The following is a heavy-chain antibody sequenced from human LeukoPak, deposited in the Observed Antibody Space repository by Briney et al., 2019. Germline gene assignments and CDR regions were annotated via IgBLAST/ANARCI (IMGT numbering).Heavy chain of an antibody. V-gene: IGHV1-2*02. CDR1: GYTFTGYY. Sequence: GASVKVSCKASGYTFTGYYMHWVRQAPGQGLEWMGWINPNSGGTNYAQKFQGRVTMTRDTSISTAYMELSRLRSDDTAVYYCARDLLTYYDFWSGPPYGMDVWGQGTTVTVSS. CDR3: ARDLLTYYDFWSGPPYGMDV. J-gene: IGHJ6*02. CDR2: INPNSGGT. D-gene: IGHD3-3*01.